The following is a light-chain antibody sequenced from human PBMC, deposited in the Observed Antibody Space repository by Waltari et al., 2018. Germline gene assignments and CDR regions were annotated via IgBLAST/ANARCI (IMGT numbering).Light chain of an antibody. CDR1: QSVSSN. CDR2: GAS. V-gene: IGKV3-15*01. Sequence: EIVMTQSPATLSVSPGERATISCRASQSVSSNLAWYQQKPGQAPRLLIYGASTRATGVPARFSGSGSGTGFTLTISSLQSEDFAVYYCQHYNNWPPWTFGQGTKVEIK. CDR3: QHYNNWPPWT. J-gene: IGKJ1*01.